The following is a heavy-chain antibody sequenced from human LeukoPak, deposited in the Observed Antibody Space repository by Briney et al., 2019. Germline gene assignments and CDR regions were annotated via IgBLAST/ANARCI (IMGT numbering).Heavy chain of an antibody. CDR3: ARARVALNWFDP. D-gene: IGHD3-3*01. CDR1: GGTFSSYA. J-gene: IGHJ5*02. CDR2: IIPIFGTA. V-gene: IGHV1-69*06. Sequence: SVKVSCKASGGTFSSYAINWVRQAPGQGLEWMGGIIPIFGTANYAQKFQGRVTITADKSTSTAYMELSSLRSEDTAVYYCARARVALNWFDPWGQGTLVTVSS.